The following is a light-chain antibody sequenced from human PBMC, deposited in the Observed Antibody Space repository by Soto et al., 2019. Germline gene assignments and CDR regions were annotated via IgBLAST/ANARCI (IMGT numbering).Light chain of an antibody. CDR3: CSYTSSSIRV. V-gene: IGLV2-14*01. J-gene: IGLJ3*02. CDR1: SSDVGGYNH. Sequence: QSALTQPASVSGSPGQSITISCTGTSSDVGGYNHVSWYQQHPGKAPKLIIYEVRNRPSGVSNRLSGSKSGNTASLTISGRQAVDEAGYYCCSYTSSSIRVFGGGTKLTVL. CDR2: EVR.